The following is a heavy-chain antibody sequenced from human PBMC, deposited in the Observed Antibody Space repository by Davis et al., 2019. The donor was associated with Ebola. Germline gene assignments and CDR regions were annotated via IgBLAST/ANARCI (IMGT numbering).Heavy chain of an antibody. CDR2: VFYGGST. CDR3: ARANRGNYYDSSGYHGRPYYFDS. D-gene: IGHD3-22*01. J-gene: IGHJ4*02. CDR1: GDSLTTVYYY. V-gene: IGHV4-31*03. Sequence: PSETLSLTCTVSGDSLTTVYYYWSWIRQHPGKGLEWIGNVFYGGSTSYNPSLKTRLTISIDTSNNQFSLRLSSVTAADTAIYYCARANRGNYYDSSGYHGRPYYFDSWGQGTLVAVSS.